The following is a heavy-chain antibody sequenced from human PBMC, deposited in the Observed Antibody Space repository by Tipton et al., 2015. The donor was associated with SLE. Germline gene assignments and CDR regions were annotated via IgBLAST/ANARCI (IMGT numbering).Heavy chain of an antibody. J-gene: IGHJ4*02. V-gene: IGHV1-46*01. D-gene: IGHD2-15*01. CDR2: INPSDRST. CDR3: GRDPRGYCSGGRCYAIDY. Sequence: QSGPEVKKPGASVKVSCKASGYTFTGYYMHWVRQAPGQGLEWMGVINPSDRSTTYAQKFQGRVTMTRDTPTSTVYMELSSLRSEDTAVYYCGRDPRGYCSGGRCYAIDYWGQGTLVTVSS. CDR1: GYTFTGYY.